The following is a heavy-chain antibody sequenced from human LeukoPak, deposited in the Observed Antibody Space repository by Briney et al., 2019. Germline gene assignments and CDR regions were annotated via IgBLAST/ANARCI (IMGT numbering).Heavy chain of an antibody. CDR1: GFTFSSYG. J-gene: IGHJ4*02. CDR2: ISYDGSNK. CDR3: AKDDAYSSSWDFDY. D-gene: IGHD6-13*01. Sequence: GGSLRLSCAASGFTFSSYGMHWVRQAPGKGLEWVAVISYDGSNKYYADSVKGRFTISRDNSKNTLYLQMNSLRAEDTAVYYCAKDDAYSSSWDFDYWGQGTLVTVSS. V-gene: IGHV3-30*18.